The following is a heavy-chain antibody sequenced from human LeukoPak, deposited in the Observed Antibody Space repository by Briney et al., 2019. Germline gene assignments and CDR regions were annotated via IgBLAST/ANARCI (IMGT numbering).Heavy chain of an antibody. D-gene: IGHD1-26*01. CDR3: ATLIVGATSDYYYYYYGMDV. Sequence: PSETLSLTCAVSGGSISSSNWWSWVRQPPGKGLEWIGEIYHSGSTNYNPSLKSRVTISVDKSKNQFSLKLSSVTAADTAVYYCATLIVGATSDYYYYYYGMDVWGQGTTVTVSS. J-gene: IGHJ6*02. CDR1: GGSISSSNW. CDR2: IYHSGST. V-gene: IGHV4-4*02.